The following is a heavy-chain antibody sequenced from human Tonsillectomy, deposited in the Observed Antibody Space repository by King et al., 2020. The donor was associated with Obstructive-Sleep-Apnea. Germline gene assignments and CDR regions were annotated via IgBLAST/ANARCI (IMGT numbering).Heavy chain of an antibody. J-gene: IGHJ6*02. CDR3: AREVYYDFWSGYSTSHMDV. V-gene: IGHV3-21*01. D-gene: IGHD3-3*01. CDR1: GFTFSSYS. CDR2: ISSSSSYI. Sequence: VQLVESGGGLVKPGGSLRLSCAASGFTFSSYSMNWVRQAPGKGLEWVSSISSSSSYIYYADSVKGRFTISRDNAKNSLNLQMNSLRAEETAVYYCAREVYYDFWSGYSTSHMDVWGQGTTVTVSS.